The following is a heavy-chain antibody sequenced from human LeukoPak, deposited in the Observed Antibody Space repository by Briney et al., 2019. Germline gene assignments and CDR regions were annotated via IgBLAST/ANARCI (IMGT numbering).Heavy chain of an antibody. Sequence: GGSLRLSCAASGFTFSSYNMNWVRQAPGKGLEWVSYISSSSSTIYYADSVKGRFTISRDNAKNSLYLQMNSLRAEDTAVHYCVKRTVGAGFDIWGQGTMVTVSS. V-gene: IGHV3-48*04. CDR3: VKRTVGAGFDI. CDR1: GFTFSSYN. J-gene: IGHJ3*02. D-gene: IGHD4-11*01. CDR2: ISSSSSTI.